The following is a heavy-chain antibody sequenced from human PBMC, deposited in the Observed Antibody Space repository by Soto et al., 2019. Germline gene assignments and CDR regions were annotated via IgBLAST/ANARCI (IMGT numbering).Heavy chain of an antibody. CDR3: ARLGLYYYDSSGYYGRYGMDV. V-gene: IGHV4-59*01. Sequence: SETLSLTCTVSGGSISSYYWSWIRQPPGKGLEWIGYIYYSGSTNYNPSLKSRVTISVDTSKNQFSLKLSSVTAADTAVYYCARLGLYYYDSSGYYGRYGMDVWGQGTTVTVSS. CDR2: IYYSGST. CDR1: GGSISSYY. D-gene: IGHD3-22*01. J-gene: IGHJ6*02.